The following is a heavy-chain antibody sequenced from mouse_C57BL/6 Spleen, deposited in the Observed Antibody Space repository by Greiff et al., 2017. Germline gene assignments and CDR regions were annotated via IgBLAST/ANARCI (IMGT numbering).Heavy chain of an antibody. CDR3: AREGDYLYAMDY. V-gene: IGHV5-9*01. CDR1: GFTFTSYT. J-gene: IGHJ4*01. CDR2: ISGGGGNT. Sequence: EVMLVESGGGLVKPGGSLKLSCAASGFTFTSYTMSWVRQTPEKRLEWVATISGGGGNTYYPDSVKGRFTISRDNAKTTLYLQMSSLRSEDTALYYCAREGDYLYAMDYWGQGTSVTVSS. D-gene: IGHD2-4*01.